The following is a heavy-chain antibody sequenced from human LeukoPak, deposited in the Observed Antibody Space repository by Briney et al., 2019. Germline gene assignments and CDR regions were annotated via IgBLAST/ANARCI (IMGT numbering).Heavy chain of an antibody. D-gene: IGHD1-26*01. Sequence: ASVKVSCKASGYRFYSYGISWVRQAPGQGLEWMGWISGYSGDTKYAQNLEGRVTLTTDTSTSTTYVELRSLTSDDTAVYFCARDVSGGASTGHFYWGQGTLVTVSS. CDR2: ISGYSGDT. CDR1: GYRFYSYG. CDR3: ARDVSGGASTGHFY. J-gene: IGHJ4*02. V-gene: IGHV1-18*01.